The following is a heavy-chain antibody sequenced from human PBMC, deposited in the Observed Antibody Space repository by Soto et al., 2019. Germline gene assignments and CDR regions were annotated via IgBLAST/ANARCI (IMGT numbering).Heavy chain of an antibody. J-gene: IGHJ4*02. Sequence: GGSLRLSCTASGFTFGDYAMSWVRQAPGKGLEWVGFIRSKAYGGTTEYAASVKGRFTISRDDSKSIAYLQMNSQKTDDTAVYYCTSGYSSHPFFGPFGYWGQGTLVTVSS. D-gene: IGHD5-18*01. CDR2: IRSKAYGGTT. CDR3: TSGYSSHPFFGPFGY. CDR1: GFTFGDYA. V-gene: IGHV3-49*04.